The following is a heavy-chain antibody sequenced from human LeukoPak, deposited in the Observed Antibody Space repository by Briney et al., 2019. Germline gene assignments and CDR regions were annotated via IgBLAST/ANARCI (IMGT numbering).Heavy chain of an antibody. Sequence: PGGSLRLSCAASGFTFSTYWMSWVRQAPGKGLEWVANIKEDGSEKYYGDSVKGRFTISRDNAKNSLYLQMNSLRAEDTAVYYCARDETKADSYGFDYWGQGTLVTVSS. D-gene: IGHD5-18*01. V-gene: IGHV3-7*03. CDR1: GFTFSTYW. CDR2: IKEDGSEK. CDR3: ARDETKADSYGFDY. J-gene: IGHJ4*02.